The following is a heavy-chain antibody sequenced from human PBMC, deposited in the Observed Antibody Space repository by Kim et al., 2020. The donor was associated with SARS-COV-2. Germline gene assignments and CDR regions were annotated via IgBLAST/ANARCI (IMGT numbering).Heavy chain of an antibody. Sequence: ASVKVSCKASDYVFNNYGITWVRQAPGQGLEWMGWISTYNGDTDYAQQFRGRVTMTMDRSTTTVYMDLTSLRPDDTAVYYCARNYYDTSGFPGYYFDYWGQGAQGTVSS. J-gene: IGHJ4*02. D-gene: IGHD3-22*01. CDR2: ISTYNGDT. CDR1: DYVFNNYG. CDR3: ARNYYDTSGFPGYYFDY. V-gene: IGHV1-18*04.